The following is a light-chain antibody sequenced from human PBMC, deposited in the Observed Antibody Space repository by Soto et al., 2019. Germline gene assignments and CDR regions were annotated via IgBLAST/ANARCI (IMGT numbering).Light chain of an antibody. CDR3: QQLNGYPIT. CDR1: RSVRSN. V-gene: IGKV3-15*01. Sequence: EIVMTQSPATLSVSPGERVTLSCKASRSVRSNLAWYQQKPGQAPRLLISGASTRATGITDRFSGSGSGTEFTLTINSLQSEDFATYYCQQLNGYPITFGQGTRLEI. J-gene: IGKJ5*01. CDR2: GAS.